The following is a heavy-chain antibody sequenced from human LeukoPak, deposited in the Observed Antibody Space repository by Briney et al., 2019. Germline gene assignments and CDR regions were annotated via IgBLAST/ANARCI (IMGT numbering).Heavy chain of an antibody. D-gene: IGHD3-10*01. Sequence: SETLSLTCTVSGGSISSSSYYWGWIRQPPGKGLEWIGSIYYSGSTYYNPSLKSRVTISVDTSKNQFSLKLSSVTAADTAVYYCARQHAITMARGAMDYWGQGTLVTVSS. J-gene: IGHJ4*02. CDR2: IYYSGST. CDR3: ARQHAITMARGAMDY. CDR1: GGSISSSSYY. V-gene: IGHV4-39*01.